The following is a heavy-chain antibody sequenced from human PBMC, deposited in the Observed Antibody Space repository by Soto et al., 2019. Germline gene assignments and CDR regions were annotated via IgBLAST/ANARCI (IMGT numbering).Heavy chain of an antibody. J-gene: IGHJ6*02. CDR1: WFTISNNY. V-gene: IGHV3-53*01. Sequence: GGLLRLCKAACWFTISNNYISWVRQAQEKGLEWVSVIYSGGSTYYADSVKGRVTISRDNSKNTLYLQMNSLRAEDTAVYYCAGGLTTVVYYYYYGMDVWGQGTTVTVSS. CDR2: IYSGGST. D-gene: IGHD4-17*01. CDR3: AGGLTTVVYYYYYGMDV.